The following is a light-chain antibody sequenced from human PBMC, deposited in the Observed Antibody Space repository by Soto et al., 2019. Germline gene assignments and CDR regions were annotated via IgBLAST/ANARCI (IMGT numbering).Light chain of an antibody. CDR2: EVT. J-gene: IGLJ1*01. Sequence: QSVLTQPPSVSGSPGQSVTISCTGTSSDVGKYDRVSWYQQPPGTAPKLIIYEVTNRPSGVPARFSGSKSGNTASLTISGLQAEDEADYSCSSYTSTSRYVFGAGTKVTVL. V-gene: IGLV2-18*02. CDR3: SSYTSTSRYV. CDR1: SSDVGKYDR.